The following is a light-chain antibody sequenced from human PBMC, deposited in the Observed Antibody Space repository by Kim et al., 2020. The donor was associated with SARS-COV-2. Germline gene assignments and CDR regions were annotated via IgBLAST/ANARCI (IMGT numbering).Light chain of an antibody. CDR3: SSYTRSSTNYV. V-gene: IGLV2-14*01. J-gene: IGLJ1*01. Sequence: QSITTSCPGTSSDVGGYNYVSWYQQHPGKAPKLMIYEVSNRPSGVSNRFSGSKSGNTASLTISGLQAEDEADYYCSSYTRSSTNYVFGAGTKVTVL. CDR2: EVS. CDR1: SSDVGGYNY.